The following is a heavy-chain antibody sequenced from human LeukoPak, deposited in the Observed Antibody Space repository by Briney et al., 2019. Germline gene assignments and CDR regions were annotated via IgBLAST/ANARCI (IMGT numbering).Heavy chain of an antibody. J-gene: IGHJ6*03. CDR1: GYTFTSYA. CDR3: ASGDFWSGYYPYYYYYMDV. Sequence: ASVKVSCKASGYTFTSYAISWVRQAPGQGLEWMGGIIPIFGTANYAQKFQGRVTITADKSTSTAYMELSSLRSEDTAVYYCASGDFWSGYYPYYYYYMDVWGKGTTVTVSS. CDR2: IIPIFGTA. D-gene: IGHD3-3*01. V-gene: IGHV1-69*06.